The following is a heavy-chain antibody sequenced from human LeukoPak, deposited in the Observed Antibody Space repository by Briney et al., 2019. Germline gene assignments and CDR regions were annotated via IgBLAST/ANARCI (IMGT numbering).Heavy chain of an antibody. CDR2: ISASSTYT. V-gene: IGHV3-21*01. CDR3: ARLWEGGLRSPLYYYYYGLDA. Sequence: GGSLRLTCVGSDTSFNSYIIIWARNALGKGMAWASSISASSTYTYSADPVKGRFTISRDNAKKSVYLQMDSLRAGDTAVYYCARLWEGGLRSPLYYYYYGLDAWGKGTTVTVSS. J-gene: IGHJ6*04. CDR1: DTSFNSYI. D-gene: IGHD3-16*01.